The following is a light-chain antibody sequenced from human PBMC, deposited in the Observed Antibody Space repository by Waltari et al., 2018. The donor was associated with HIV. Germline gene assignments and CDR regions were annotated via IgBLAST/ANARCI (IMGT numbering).Light chain of an antibody. V-gene: IGLV2-11*01. CDR1: SSDVGADNY. CDR2: NVS. CDR3: SSYAGTSNFVL. J-gene: IGLJ2*01. Sequence: QSALTQPRSVSESPGQSVTISCTGTSSDVGADNYVSWYQQHPGRAPKFIIYNVSERPSGVPDRFSGSKSGNTASLTISGLQAEDEADYYSSSYAGTSNFVLFGGGTKLTVL.